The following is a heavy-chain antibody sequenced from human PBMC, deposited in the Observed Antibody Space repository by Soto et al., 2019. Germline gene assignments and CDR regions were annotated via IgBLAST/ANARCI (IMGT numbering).Heavy chain of an antibody. CDR3: ARWWNDEEWVETMDV. Sequence: QVQLVESGGAVVQPGRSLRLSCGASGFIFSEYGMHWVRQAPGKGLEWVAVIYYDGSNEHYSESVRGRFTISRDNSKNMLYLEMNRLRAEETAIYYCARWWNDEEWVETMDVWGQGTTVTVSS. V-gene: IGHV3-33*01. CDR2: IYYDGSNE. CDR1: GFIFSEYG. D-gene: IGHD1-1*01. J-gene: IGHJ6*01.